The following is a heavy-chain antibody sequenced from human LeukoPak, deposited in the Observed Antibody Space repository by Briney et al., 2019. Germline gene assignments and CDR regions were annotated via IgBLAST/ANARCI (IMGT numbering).Heavy chain of an antibody. J-gene: IGHJ5*02. CDR2: INPSGGST. CDR1: GYTFTSYY. Sequence: ASVKVSCKASGYTFTSYYMHWVRQAPGQGLEWMGIINPSGGSTSYVQKFQGRVTMTRDTSTSTAYMELRSLRSDDTAVYYCARDSPYGGNSFPSGPWGQGTLVTVSS. D-gene: IGHD4-23*01. CDR3: ARDSPYGGNSFPSGP. V-gene: IGHV1-46*01.